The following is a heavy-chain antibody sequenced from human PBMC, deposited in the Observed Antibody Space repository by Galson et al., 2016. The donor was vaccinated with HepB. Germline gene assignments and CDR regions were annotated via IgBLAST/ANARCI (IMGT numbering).Heavy chain of an antibody. CDR1: GFTFRNYG. Sequence: SLRLSCAASGFTFRNYGMPWVRQAPGTGLAWVAGIWFDGSYQYSTDPVKGRFTISRDNSKNTLYQHMSGLRAEDTAVYYCATENPGIAVAALDYWGQGTLVTVSS. CDR2: IWFDGSYQ. V-gene: IGHV3-33*01. CDR3: ATENPGIAVAALDY. J-gene: IGHJ4*02. D-gene: IGHD6-19*01.